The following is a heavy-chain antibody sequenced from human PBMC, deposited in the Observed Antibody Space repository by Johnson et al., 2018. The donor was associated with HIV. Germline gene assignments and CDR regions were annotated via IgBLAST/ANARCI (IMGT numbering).Heavy chain of an antibody. D-gene: IGHD1-26*01. Sequence: QVLLVESGGGVVQPGRSLRLSCAASGFTFSNYDIHWVRQAPGKGLEWVALISTDGNNKYYADSVKGRFTISRDNSKNTLYLQMNSLSAEDTAVYYCANGRAWELLSELGREYTEFEEWGQGTMVSVSS. V-gene: IGHV3-30*18. CDR1: GFTFSNYD. J-gene: IGHJ3*01. CDR2: ISTDGNNK. CDR3: ANGRAWELLSELGREYTEFEE.